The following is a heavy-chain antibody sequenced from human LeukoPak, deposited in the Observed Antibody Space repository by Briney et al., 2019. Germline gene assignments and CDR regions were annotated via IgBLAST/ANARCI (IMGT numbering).Heavy chain of an antibody. V-gene: IGHV4-31*03. J-gene: IGHJ6*04. CDR3: ARRPPLYYYGMDV. CDR1: GGSISSGGYY. Sequence: SQTLSLTCTVSGGSISSGGYYWSWIRQHPGKGLEWIGYIYYSGSTYYNPSLKSRVTISVDTSKNQFSLKLSSVTAADTAVYYRARRPPLYYYGMDVWGKGTTVTVSS. CDR2: IYYSGST.